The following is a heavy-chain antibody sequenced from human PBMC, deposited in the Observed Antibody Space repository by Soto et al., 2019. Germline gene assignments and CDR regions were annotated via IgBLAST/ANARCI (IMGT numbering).Heavy chain of an antibody. D-gene: IGHD3-3*01. CDR3: ARLLHDSRGYYYFDY. CDR2: IYYTGSP. J-gene: IGHJ4*02. Sequence: PSETLSLTCTVSGGSLITSNYYWGWIRQPPGKGLEWIGSIYYTGSPYNHPSLKSRVTMSVDTPKNQFSLKLSSVTAADTAVYYCARLLHDSRGYYYFDYWGQGTLVTVSS. CDR1: GGSLITSNYY. V-gene: IGHV4-39*01.